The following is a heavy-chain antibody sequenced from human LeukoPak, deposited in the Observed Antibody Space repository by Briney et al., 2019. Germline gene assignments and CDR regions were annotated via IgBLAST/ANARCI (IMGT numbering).Heavy chain of an antibody. CDR1: GYTFTSYG. D-gene: IGHD2-2*01. V-gene: IGHV7-4-1*02. Sequence: ASVKVSCKASGYTFTSYGISWVRQAPGQGLEWMGWINTDTGKPSYAQGFTGRFVFSLDTSVSTAYLQISSLKAEDTAMYFCARAIGYCSSTSCYLAYWGQGTLVTVSS. CDR2: INTDTGKP. J-gene: IGHJ4*02. CDR3: ARAIGYCSSTSCYLAY.